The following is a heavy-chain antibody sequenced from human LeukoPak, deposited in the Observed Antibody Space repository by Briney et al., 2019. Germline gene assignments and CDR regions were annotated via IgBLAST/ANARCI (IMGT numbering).Heavy chain of an antibody. Sequence: PGGSLRLSCVASGFTFSSYGMTWVRQAPGKGPEGVSVIRSSAGSTYYADSVKGRFTISRDNSKNTLYLQMNSLRAEDTAVYYCAKGSGRGYSYGLEYWGQGTLVTVSS. CDR1: GFTFSSYG. CDR2: IRSSAGST. CDR3: AKGSGRGYSYGLEY. J-gene: IGHJ4*02. V-gene: IGHV3-23*01. D-gene: IGHD5-18*01.